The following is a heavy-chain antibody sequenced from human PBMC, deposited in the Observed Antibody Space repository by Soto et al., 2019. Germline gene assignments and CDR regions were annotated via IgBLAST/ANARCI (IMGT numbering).Heavy chain of an antibody. V-gene: IGHV2-26*01. J-gene: IGHJ4*02. CDR2: ISSKDEK. CDR3: AHIVRYFESVPEDY. CDR1: GLSLSNARMG. Sequence: QVTLKESGPVLVNPTEPLTLTCTVSGLSLSNARMGVNCIRQPPGKDLEWLAHISSKDEKSYITYLKSRLTISQATSKSQVVLNMTTMDPVDTATYYWAHIVRYFESVPEDYWGQGTLVTVSS. D-gene: IGHD3-9*01.